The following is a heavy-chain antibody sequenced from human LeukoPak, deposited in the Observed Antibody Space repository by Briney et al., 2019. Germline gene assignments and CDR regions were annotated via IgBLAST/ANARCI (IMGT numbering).Heavy chain of an antibody. Sequence: PGGSLRLSCAASGFTFSSYAMHGGRQAPGRGVEWVSAISHDEATQYSADSVKGRFPVSRHKSKHTLYLQMNSLRAEDTAVYYCARGSGSYWAPDYWGQGTLVTVSS. CDR3: ARGSGSYWAPDY. CDR2: ISHDEATQ. J-gene: IGHJ4*02. D-gene: IGHD1-26*01. V-gene: IGHV3-30-3*01. CDR1: GFTFSSYA.